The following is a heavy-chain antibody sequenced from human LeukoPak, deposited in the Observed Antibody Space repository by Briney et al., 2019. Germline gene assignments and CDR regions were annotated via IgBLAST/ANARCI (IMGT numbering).Heavy chain of an antibody. D-gene: IGHD6-13*01. CDR1: GFTFSSYW. CDR3: ATHWGYSSTWQTFDY. Sequence: GGSLRLSCAASGFTFSSYWMHWVRQAPGKGLVWVSRINSDGTGTSYAESVKGRFTISRDNAKNTLYLQMNSLRAEDTAVYYCATHWGYSSTWQTFDYWGQGTLVTVSS. J-gene: IGHJ4*02. CDR2: INSDGTGT. V-gene: IGHV3-74*01.